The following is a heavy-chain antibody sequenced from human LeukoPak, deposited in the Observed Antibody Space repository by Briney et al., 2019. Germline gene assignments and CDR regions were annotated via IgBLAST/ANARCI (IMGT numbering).Heavy chain of an antibody. V-gene: IGHV4-38-2*02. D-gene: IGHD3-3*01. J-gene: IGHJ6*03. CDR1: AYSISSGYY. Sequence: PSETLSLTCTVSAYSISSGYYWGWIRQPPGKGLEWIGTIYHSGTTYYNPSLKSRVTISVDTSKNQFSLKLSSVTAADTAVYYCAREVQFLKYMDVWGKGTTVTVSS. CDR2: IYHSGTT. CDR3: AREVQFLKYMDV.